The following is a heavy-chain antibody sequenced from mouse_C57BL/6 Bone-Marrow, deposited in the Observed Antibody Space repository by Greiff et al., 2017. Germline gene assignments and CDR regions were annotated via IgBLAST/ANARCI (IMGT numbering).Heavy chain of an antibody. V-gene: IGHV1-82*01. Sequence: QVQLQQSGPELVKPGASVKISCKASGYAFSSSWMNWVKQRPGKGLEWIGRIYPGDGDTNYNGKFKGKATLTADKSSSTAYMQLSSLTSEDSAVYFCARYSGATVVATDYWGQGTTLTVSS. CDR3: ARYSGATVVATDY. J-gene: IGHJ2*01. CDR2: IYPGDGDT. CDR1: GYAFSSSW. D-gene: IGHD1-1*01.